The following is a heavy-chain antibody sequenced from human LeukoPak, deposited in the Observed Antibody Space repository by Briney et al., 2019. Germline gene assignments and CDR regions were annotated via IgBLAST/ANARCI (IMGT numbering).Heavy chain of an antibody. J-gene: IGHJ5*02. D-gene: IGHD2-2*01. CDR3: ARGRQVPAAMGHWFDP. Sequence: GGSLRLSCAASGFTFSRYWMNGVPEAPGKGLEWGANIKQDGSEKFYVDSVKGRFTISRDNAKNSLYLQMDSLRAEDTAVYYCARGRQVPAAMGHWFDPWGQGTLVTVSS. CDR2: IKQDGSEK. V-gene: IGHV3-7*04. CDR1: GFTFSRYW.